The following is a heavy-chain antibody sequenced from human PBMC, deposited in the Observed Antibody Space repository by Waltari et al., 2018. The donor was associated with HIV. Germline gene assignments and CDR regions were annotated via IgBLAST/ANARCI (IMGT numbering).Heavy chain of an antibody. D-gene: IGHD2-8*01. Sequence: QVQLQESGPGLVKSAETLSLTCIVSGVSMKNYYWNWIRQPPGKGLEWIGYIYYSGTTNYNPSLKSRVTISLDMSENHFSLKLTSVTAADTSVYFCARGTYFSYFEDWGQGALVTVSS. V-gene: IGHV4-59*01. CDR3: ARGTYFSYFED. J-gene: IGHJ4*02. CDR1: GVSMKNYY. CDR2: IYYSGTT.